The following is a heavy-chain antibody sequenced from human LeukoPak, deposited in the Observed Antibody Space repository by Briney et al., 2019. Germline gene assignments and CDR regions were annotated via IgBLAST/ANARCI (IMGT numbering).Heavy chain of an antibody. J-gene: IGHJ6*03. V-gene: IGHV3-11*04. CDR3: ARVDLVPAVYMDV. D-gene: IGHD2-2*01. Sequence: GRSLRLSCAASGFTFSDYYMSWIRQAPGKGLEWVSYISSSGSTIYYADSVKGRFTISRDNAKNPLYLQMNSLRAEDTAVYYCARVDLVPAVYMDVWGKGTTVTVSS. CDR1: GFTFSDYY. CDR2: ISSSGSTI.